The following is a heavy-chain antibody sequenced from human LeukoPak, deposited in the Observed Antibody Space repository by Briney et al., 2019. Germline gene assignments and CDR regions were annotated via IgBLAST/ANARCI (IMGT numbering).Heavy chain of an antibody. CDR3: ARGVGVPAAISFDY. D-gene: IGHD2-2*02. Sequence: SQTLSLTCTVSGGSLSSGDYYWSWVRQPPGTGLEWIGYIYYSGSTYYNPSLKSRVTISVDTSKNQFSLKLSSVTAADTAVYYCARGVGVPAAISFDYWGQGTLVTVSS. V-gene: IGHV4-30-4*01. J-gene: IGHJ4*02. CDR2: IYYSGST. CDR1: GGSLSSGDYY.